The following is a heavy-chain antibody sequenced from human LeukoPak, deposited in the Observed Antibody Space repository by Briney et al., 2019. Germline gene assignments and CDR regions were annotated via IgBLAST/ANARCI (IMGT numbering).Heavy chain of an antibody. Sequence: SETLSLTCAVYGGSFSGYYWSWIRQPPGKGLEWIGEINHSGSTNYNPSLKSRVTISVDTSKNQFPLKLSSVTAADTAVYYCARGQSRAYQLLRYYFDYWGQGTLVTVSS. CDR3: ARGQSRAYQLLRYYFDY. CDR2: INHSGST. V-gene: IGHV4-34*01. J-gene: IGHJ4*02. D-gene: IGHD2-2*01. CDR1: GGSFSGYY.